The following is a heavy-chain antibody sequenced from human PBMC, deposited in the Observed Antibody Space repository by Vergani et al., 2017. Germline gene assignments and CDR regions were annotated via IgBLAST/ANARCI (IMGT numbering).Heavy chain of an antibody. J-gene: IGHJ6*03. D-gene: IGHD3/OR15-3a*01. CDR3: AKGGIFGLDCMDG. Sequence: EVQLVESGGGLVQPGRSLRLSCAASGFTFDDYAMHWVRQAPGKGLEWVSGISWNSGSIGYADSVKGRFTISRDNAKNSLYLQMNSLRAEDTALYYCAKGGIFGLDCMDGWGKGTTVTVSS. V-gene: IGHV3-9*01. CDR2: ISWNSGSI. CDR1: GFTFDDYA.